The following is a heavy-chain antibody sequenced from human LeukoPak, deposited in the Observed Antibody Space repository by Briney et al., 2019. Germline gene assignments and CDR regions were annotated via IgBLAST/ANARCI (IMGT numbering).Heavy chain of an antibody. D-gene: IGHD6-19*01. J-gene: IGHJ5*02. CDR3: AKDGAQYSSGPECDP. CDR2: ISHDGMNA. Sequence: GGSLRLSCAASGLHFSGTAMSWVRQAPGKGLEWVSAISHDGMNAYYADSVKGRFTISRDNSKKTVSLEMSSLTAADTGVCYCAKDGAQYSSGPECDPRGQGALVTVSP. CDR1: GLHFSGTA. V-gene: IGHV3-23*01.